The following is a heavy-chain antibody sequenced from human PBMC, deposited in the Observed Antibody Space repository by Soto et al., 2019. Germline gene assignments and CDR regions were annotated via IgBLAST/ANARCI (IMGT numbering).Heavy chain of an antibody. Sequence: GALRLSCAASGFTFGNYWMSWVRQAPGKGPEWVANIKQDGSERNYVDSVKGRFTISRDNAENSLYLQMNSLRVEDTGVYYCASARHIGPWGQGTLVTVSS. V-gene: IGHV3-7*01. CDR3: ASARHIGP. CDR2: IKQDGSER. D-gene: IGHD2-21*01. CDR1: GFTFGNYW. J-gene: IGHJ5*02.